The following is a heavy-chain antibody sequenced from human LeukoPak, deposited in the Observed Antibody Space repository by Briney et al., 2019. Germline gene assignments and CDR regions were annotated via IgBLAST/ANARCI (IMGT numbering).Heavy chain of an antibody. D-gene: IGHD3-22*01. Sequence: GGSLRLSCAASGFTFSSYGMHWVRQAPGKGLEWVAVISYDGSNKYYADSVKGRFTISRDNSKNTLYLQMNSLRAEDTAVYYCATYYYDSSGYVDYWGQGTLVTVSS. CDR1: GFTFSSYG. CDR2: ISYDGSNK. V-gene: IGHV3-30*03. J-gene: IGHJ4*02. CDR3: ATYYYDSSGYVDY.